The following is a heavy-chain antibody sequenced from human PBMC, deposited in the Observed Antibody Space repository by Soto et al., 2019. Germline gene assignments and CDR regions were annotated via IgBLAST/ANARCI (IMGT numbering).Heavy chain of an antibody. CDR2: VSGRGTDS. CDR3: AKAGGTPTTDFDP. D-gene: IGHD1-7*01. V-gene: IGHV3-23*01. CDR1: GFSFKHYA. Sequence: EMQLLESGGGLVQPGGSLRLSCAASGFSFKHYAMSWVRQAPGKGLEWVSAVSGRGTDSFYTTSVKGRFTISRDNSNNTVYLQMGSLRAEDTAVYYCAKAGGTPTTDFDPWGQGTLVTVSS. J-gene: IGHJ5*02.